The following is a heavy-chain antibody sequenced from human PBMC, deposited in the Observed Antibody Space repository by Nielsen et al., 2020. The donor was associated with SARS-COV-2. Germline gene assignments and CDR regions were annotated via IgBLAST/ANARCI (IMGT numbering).Heavy chain of an antibody. CDR3: ARDLNYSNYVLDYYYYGMDV. CDR1: GYTFTSYY. V-gene: IGHV1-46*01. CDR2: INPSGGST. Sequence: ASVKVSCKASGYTFTSYYIHWVRQAPGQGLEWMGIINPSGGSTSYAQKFQGRVTMTRDTSTSTVYMELSSLRSEDTAVYYCARDLNYSNYVLDYYYYGMDVWGQGTTVTVSS. J-gene: IGHJ6*02. D-gene: IGHD4-11*01.